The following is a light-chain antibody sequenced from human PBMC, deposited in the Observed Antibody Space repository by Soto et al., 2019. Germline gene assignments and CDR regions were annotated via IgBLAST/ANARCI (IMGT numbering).Light chain of an antibody. Sequence: QSVLTQPPSASGTPGQRVTISCSGSSPNIGGNTVNWYQQVPGTAPKLLIHGDTLRPSGVPDRFSGSKSGTSASLAISGLQSEDEAENYCATWDDSLNGVVFGGGTKLTVL. J-gene: IGLJ2*01. CDR1: SPNIGGNT. CDR3: ATWDDSLNGVV. V-gene: IGLV1-44*01. CDR2: GDT.